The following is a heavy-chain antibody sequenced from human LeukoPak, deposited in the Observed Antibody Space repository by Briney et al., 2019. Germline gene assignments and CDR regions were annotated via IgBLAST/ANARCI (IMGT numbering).Heavy chain of an antibody. Sequence: EASVKVSCKASGYTFTGYYMHWVRQAPGQGLEWMGIINPSGGSTSYAQKFQGRVTMTRDTSTSTVYMELSSLRSEDTAVYYCAREREAVAGQYAFDYWGQGTLVTVSS. CDR2: INPSGGST. J-gene: IGHJ4*02. D-gene: IGHD6-19*01. CDR3: AREREAVAGQYAFDY. CDR1: GYTFTGYY. V-gene: IGHV1-46*01.